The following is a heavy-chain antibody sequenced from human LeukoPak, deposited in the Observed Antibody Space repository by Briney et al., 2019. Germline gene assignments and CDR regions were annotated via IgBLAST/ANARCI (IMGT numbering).Heavy chain of an antibody. Sequence: SETLSLTYTVSGGSISSGSYYWSWIRQPAGKGLEWIGRIYTSGSTNYNPSLKSRVTISVDTSKNQFSLKLSSVTAADTAVYYCARDSYCGGDCYYSYWGQGTLVADSS. CDR2: IYTSGST. CDR3: ARDSYCGGDCYYSY. D-gene: IGHD2-21*01. CDR1: GGSISSGSYY. J-gene: IGHJ4*02. V-gene: IGHV4-61*02.